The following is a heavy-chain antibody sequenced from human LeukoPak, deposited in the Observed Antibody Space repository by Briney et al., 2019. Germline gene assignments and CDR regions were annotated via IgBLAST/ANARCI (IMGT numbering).Heavy chain of an antibody. J-gene: IGHJ6*01. Sequence: PGGSLRLSCAASGSTFSSYEMNWVRQAPGKGLEWVSYISSSSGSTKSYADSVKVRFTISRDNAKNSLYLQMNSLRVEDTAVYYCAREVAPLYFHYGMDVWGEGTTVTVSS. CDR3: AREVAPLYFHYGMDV. CDR1: GSTFSSYE. D-gene: IGHD2-21*01. V-gene: IGHV3-48*03. CDR2: ISSSSGSTK.